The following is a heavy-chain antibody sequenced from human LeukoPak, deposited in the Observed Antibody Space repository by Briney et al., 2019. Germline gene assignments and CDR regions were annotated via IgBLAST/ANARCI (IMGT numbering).Heavy chain of an antibody. CDR2: IYYSGST. J-gene: IGHJ6*03. D-gene: IGHD6-6*01. CDR1: GGSISSSSYY. V-gene: IGHV4-39*01. CDR3: VMSIAAGGRRNYYMDV. Sequence: SETLSLTCTVSGGSISSSSYYWGWIRQPPGKGLEWIGSIYYSGSTYYNPSLKSRVTISVDTSKNQFSLKLSSVTAADTAVYYCVMSIAAGGRRNYYMDVWGKGTTVTISS.